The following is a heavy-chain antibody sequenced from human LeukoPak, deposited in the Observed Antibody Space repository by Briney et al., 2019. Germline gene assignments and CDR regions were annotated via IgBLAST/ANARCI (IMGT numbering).Heavy chain of an antibody. Sequence: SQTLSLTCAISGDSVSANGAAWNWIRQSPSRGLEWLGRTYYRSKWYNDYAVSVKSRITINPDTSKNQYSLQLNSVTPEDTAVYYCARVPYYDFQADAFDIWGQGTMVTVSS. CDR2: TYYRSKWYN. CDR3: ARVPYYDFQADAFDI. J-gene: IGHJ3*02. D-gene: IGHD3-3*01. V-gene: IGHV6-1*01. CDR1: GDSVSANGAA.